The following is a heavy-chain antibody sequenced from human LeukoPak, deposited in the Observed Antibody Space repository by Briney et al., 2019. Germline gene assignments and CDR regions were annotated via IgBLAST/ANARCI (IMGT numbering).Heavy chain of an antibody. CDR2: ISSRGSTI. V-gene: IGHV3-11*01. J-gene: IGHJ4*02. D-gene: IGHD3-22*01. CDR1: GFTFSDYY. CDR3: ASEEDYYDSSGYYHY. Sequence: GGSLRLSCAASGFTFSDYYMSWIRQAPGKGLEWVSYISSRGSTIYYADSVKGRFTISRDNAKNSLYLQMNSLRAEDTAVYYCASEEDYYDSSGYYHYWGQGTLVTVSS.